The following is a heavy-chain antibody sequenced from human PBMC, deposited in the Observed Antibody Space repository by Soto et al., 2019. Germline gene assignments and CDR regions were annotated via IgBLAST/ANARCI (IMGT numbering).Heavy chain of an antibody. CDR2: ISYDGSNK. CDR3: AKGDTVTGQKYRIDY. CDR1: GFTFSSYG. Sequence: GGSLRLSCAASGFTFSSYGMHWVRQAPGKGLEWVAVISYDGSNKYYADSVKGRFTISRDNSKNTLYLQMNSPRAEDTAVYYCAKGDTVTGQKYRIDYWGQGTLVTVSS. J-gene: IGHJ4*02. D-gene: IGHD4-4*01. V-gene: IGHV3-30*18.